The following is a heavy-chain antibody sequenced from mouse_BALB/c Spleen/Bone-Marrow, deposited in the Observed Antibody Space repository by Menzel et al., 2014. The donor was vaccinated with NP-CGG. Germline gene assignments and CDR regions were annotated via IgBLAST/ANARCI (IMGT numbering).Heavy chain of an antibody. CDR2: SGPANGNT. V-gene: IGHV14-3*02. CDR1: GFNIKDTY. CDR3: ARYSYGFSFAS. J-gene: IGHJ2*01. D-gene: IGHD1-1*01. Sequence: AQLKESGAELVKPGAAVKLSCSASGFNIKDTYMHWVKQRPEQGLEWIGRSGPANGNTKYDPKFQGKATITADTSSNTDYLQLSSLTSEDTAVYYCARYSYGFSFASWGQGPPLTDSS.